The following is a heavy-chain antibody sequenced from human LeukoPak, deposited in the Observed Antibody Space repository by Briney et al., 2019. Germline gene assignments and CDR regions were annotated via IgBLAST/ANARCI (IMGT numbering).Heavy chain of an antibody. CDR3: ARDQGAWGYGYNFDY. CDR1: GGSISSYY. J-gene: IGHJ4*02. V-gene: IGHV4-59*01. CDR2: IYYSGST. Sequence: SETLSLTCTVSGGSISSYYWSWIRQPPGKGPEWIGYIYYSGSTNYNPSLKSRVTISVDTSKNQFSLKLSSVTAADTAVYYCARDQGAWGYGYNFDYWGQGTLVTVSS. D-gene: IGHD3-16*01.